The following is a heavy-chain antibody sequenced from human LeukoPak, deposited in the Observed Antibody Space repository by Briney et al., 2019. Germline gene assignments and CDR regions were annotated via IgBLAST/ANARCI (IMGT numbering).Heavy chain of an antibody. CDR2: TFYTGRT. CDR3: ARRRHNFDFYDV. V-gene: IGHV4-39*01. J-gene: IGHJ3*01. Sequence: PSETLSLTCTVSGDSIISNIYWWDWVRLPPGKGLEWIGATFYTGRTFYSPSLKSRVTISVDTSKNQFSLDLSSATAADTAVYYSARRRHNFDFYDVWGQGTRVTVSS. D-gene: IGHD3/OR15-3a*01. CDR1: GDSIISNIYW.